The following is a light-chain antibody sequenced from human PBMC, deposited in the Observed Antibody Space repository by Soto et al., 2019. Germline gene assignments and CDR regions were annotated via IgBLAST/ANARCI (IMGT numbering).Light chain of an antibody. Sequence: EMVLTQSPGTLSLSPGERATLSCRASQSVSSSYLAWYQQKPGQAPRLLIYGASSRATGITDRFSGSGSGTDFTLTISRLEPEDFAVYYCQQYGSSSLTFGGGTKVEIK. CDR2: GAS. CDR1: QSVSSSY. J-gene: IGKJ4*01. CDR3: QQYGSSSLT. V-gene: IGKV3-20*01.